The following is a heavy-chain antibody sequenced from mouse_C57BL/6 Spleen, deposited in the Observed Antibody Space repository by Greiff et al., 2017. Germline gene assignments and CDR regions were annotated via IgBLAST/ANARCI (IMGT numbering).Heavy chain of an antibody. V-gene: IGHV1-80*01. CDR2: IYPGDGDT. CDR1: GYAFSSYS. Sequence: QVQLQQSGAELVKPGASVKISCKASGYAFSSYSMNWVKQRPGKGLEWIGQIYPGDGDTNYNGKFKGKATLTADKSSSTAYMQLSSLTSEDSAVYFCARNYYAMDYWGQGTSVTVSS. CDR3: ARNYYAMDY. J-gene: IGHJ4*01.